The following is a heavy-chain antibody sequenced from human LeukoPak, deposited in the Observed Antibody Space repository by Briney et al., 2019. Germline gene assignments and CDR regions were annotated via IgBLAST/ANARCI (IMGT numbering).Heavy chain of an antibody. V-gene: IGHV4-31*03. D-gene: IGHD3-22*01. CDR1: GGSISSGGYY. Sequence: SQTLSLTCTVSGGSISSGGYYWSWIRQHPGKGLEWIGYIYYSGSTYYNPSLKSRVTISVDTSKNQFSLKLSSVTAADTAVYYCARPNSSGYQVWFDPWGQGTLVTVSS. J-gene: IGHJ5*02. CDR3: ARPNSSGYQVWFDP. CDR2: IYYSGST.